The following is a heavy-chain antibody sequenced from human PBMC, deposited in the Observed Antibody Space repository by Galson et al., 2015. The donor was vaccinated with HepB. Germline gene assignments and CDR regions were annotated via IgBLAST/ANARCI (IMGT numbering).Heavy chain of an antibody. J-gene: IGHJ4*02. Sequence: SLRLSCAASGFTFSSYAMHWVRQAPGKGLEWVAVISYDGSNKYYADSVKGRFTISRDNSKNTLYLQMNSLRAEDTAVYYCARAPESRDGWSGGDYWGQGTLVTVSS. CDR1: GFTFSSYA. CDR3: ARAPESRDGWSGGDY. V-gene: IGHV3-30-3*01. D-gene: IGHD5-24*01. CDR2: ISYDGSNK.